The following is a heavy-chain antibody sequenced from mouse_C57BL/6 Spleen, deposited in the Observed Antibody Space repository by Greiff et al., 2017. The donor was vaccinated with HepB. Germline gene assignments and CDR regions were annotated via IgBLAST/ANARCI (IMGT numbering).Heavy chain of an antibody. J-gene: IGHJ2*01. CDR1: GYTFTSYW. Sequence: QVQLQQPGTELVKPGASVKLSCKASGYTFTSYWMHWVKQRPGQGLEWIGNINPSNGGTNYNEKFKSKATLTVDKSSSTAYMQLSSLTSEDSAVYYFARWEGLYDYDVDYWGQGTTLTVSS. V-gene: IGHV1-53*01. CDR3: ARWEGLYDYDVDY. CDR2: INPSNGGT. D-gene: IGHD2-4*01.